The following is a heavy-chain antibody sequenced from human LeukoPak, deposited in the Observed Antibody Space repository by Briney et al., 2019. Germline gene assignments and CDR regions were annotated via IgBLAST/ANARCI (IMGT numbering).Heavy chain of an antibody. CDR2: IIPIFGIA. V-gene: IGHV1-69*04. J-gene: IGHJ4*02. Sequence: GASVKVSCKASGGTFSSYAISWVRQAPGQGLEWMGRIIPIFGIANYAQKFQGRVTITADKSTSTAYMELSSLRSGDTAVYYCARDKNYDSSGYYYYWGQGTLVTVSS. CDR1: GGTFSSYA. D-gene: IGHD3-22*01. CDR3: ARDKNYDSSGYYYY.